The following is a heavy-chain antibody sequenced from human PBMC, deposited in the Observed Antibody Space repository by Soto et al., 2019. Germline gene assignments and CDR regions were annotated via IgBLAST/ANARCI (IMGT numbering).Heavy chain of an antibody. CDR1: GYTFTSYA. CDR2: INAANGNT. V-gene: IGHV1-3*01. Sequence: QVQLVQSGAEVKKPGASVKVSCKASGYTFTSYAMHWVRQAPGQRLERMGWINAANGNTKYSQKFQGRVTITRDTSASTAYMELSSLRSEDTAVYYCARDSYDILTGYQSFDYWGQGTLVTVSS. CDR3: ARDSYDILTGYQSFDY. J-gene: IGHJ4*02. D-gene: IGHD3-9*01.